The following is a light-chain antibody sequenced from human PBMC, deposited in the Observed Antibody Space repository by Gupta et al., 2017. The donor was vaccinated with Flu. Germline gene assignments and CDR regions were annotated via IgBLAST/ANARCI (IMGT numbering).Light chain of an antibody. J-gene: IGKJ1*01. CDR3: QQYNYLAT. Sequence: DIQMTQSPPTLSASVGDRVTITCRASQSISSHLAWYQQKPGKAPKLLIYKASTLESGVPSRFSGSESGTEFTLSISSLQPDDLATYYCQQYNYLATFGLGTKVEIK. V-gene: IGKV1-5*03. CDR2: KAS. CDR1: QSISSH.